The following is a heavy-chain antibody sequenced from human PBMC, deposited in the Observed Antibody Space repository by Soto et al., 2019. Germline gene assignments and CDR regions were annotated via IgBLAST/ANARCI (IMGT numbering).Heavy chain of an antibody. CDR1: GFTFSSYW. CDR2: IDSDGSST. Sequence: GGSLRLSCAASGFTFSSYWMHLVRQAPGKELVWVSHIDSDGSSTTYADSVKGRFTISRDNSKNTLYLQMNSLRAEDTAVYYCAKDPLIAAAGFVDYWGQGTLVTVSS. V-gene: IGHV3-74*01. CDR3: AKDPLIAAAGFVDY. J-gene: IGHJ4*02. D-gene: IGHD6-13*01.